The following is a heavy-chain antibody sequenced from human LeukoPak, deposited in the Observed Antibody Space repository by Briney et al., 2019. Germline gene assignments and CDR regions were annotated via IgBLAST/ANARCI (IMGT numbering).Heavy chain of an antibody. Sequence: PGGSLRLSCAASGFTFSSYAMSWVRQAPGKGLEWVSVIYSGGSTYYADSVKGRFTISRDNSKNTVYLQMNNMRVDDTAVYYCARVAGWHWFDPWGQGTLVTVSS. V-gene: IGHV3-23*03. D-gene: IGHD6-19*01. CDR2: IYSGGST. CDR1: GFTFSSYA. J-gene: IGHJ5*02. CDR3: ARVAGWHWFDP.